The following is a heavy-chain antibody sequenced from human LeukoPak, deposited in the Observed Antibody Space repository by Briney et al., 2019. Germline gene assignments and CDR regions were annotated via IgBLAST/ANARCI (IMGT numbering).Heavy chain of an antibody. CDR1: GYTFTGYY. D-gene: IGHD6-19*01. Sequence: ASVKVSCKASGYTFTGYYMHWVRQAPGQGLEWMGWINPNSGGTNYAQKFQGWVTMTRDTSISTAYMELSRLRSDDTAVYYCARGAVAATSYYYGMDVWGQGTTVTVSS. J-gene: IGHJ6*02. CDR2: INPNSGGT. V-gene: IGHV1-2*04. CDR3: ARGAVAATSYYYGMDV.